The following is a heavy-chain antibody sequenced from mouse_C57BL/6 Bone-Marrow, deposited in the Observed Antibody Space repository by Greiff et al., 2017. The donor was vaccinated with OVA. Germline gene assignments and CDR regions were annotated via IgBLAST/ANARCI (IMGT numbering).Heavy chain of an antibody. V-gene: IGHV1-85*01. Sequence: LQGVESGPELVKPGASVKLSCKASGYTFTSYDINWVKQRPGQGLEWIGWIYPRDGSTKYNEKFKGKATLTVDTSSSTAYMELHSLTSEDSAVYFCARDWYYGSSYNWYFDVWGTGTTVTVSS. CDR2: IYPRDGST. CDR1: GYTFTSYD. D-gene: IGHD1-1*01. J-gene: IGHJ1*03. CDR3: ARDWYYGSSYNWYFDV.